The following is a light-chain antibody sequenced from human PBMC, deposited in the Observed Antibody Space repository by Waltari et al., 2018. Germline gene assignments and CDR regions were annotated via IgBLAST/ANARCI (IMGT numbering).Light chain of an antibody. Sequence: QSALTQPASVSGSPGQSIAISCTGTSSDVGSYSLVSLYQQFPGKAPKLTLYEVNKRPSGISNRFSGSKFGNTASLTISGLQAEDEGDYYCCSYTRGSVICGGGTKLTVL. CDR1: SSDVGSYSL. J-gene: IGLJ2*01. CDR3: CSYTRGSVI. V-gene: IGLV2-23*02. CDR2: EVN.